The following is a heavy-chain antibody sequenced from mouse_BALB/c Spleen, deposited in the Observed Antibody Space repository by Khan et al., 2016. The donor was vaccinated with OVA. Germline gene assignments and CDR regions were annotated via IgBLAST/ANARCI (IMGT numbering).Heavy chain of an antibody. CDR3: ARHYYGGILYWYFDV. Sequence: QVQLQQPGAELVKPGASVKLSCKASGYTFTSYDINWVRQRPEQGLEWIGWISPGDDSTKYNEKFKGKATLTSDRSSSTAFMQLSGLTSEDSAVYCCARHYYGGILYWYFDVWGAGTTVTVSS. CDR2: ISPGDDST. V-gene: IGHV1-85*01. J-gene: IGHJ1*01. D-gene: IGHD1-1*01. CDR1: GYTFTSYD.